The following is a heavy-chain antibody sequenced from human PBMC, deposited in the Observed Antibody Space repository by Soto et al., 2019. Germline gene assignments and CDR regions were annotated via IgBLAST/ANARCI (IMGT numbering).Heavy chain of an antibody. CDR2: IYYSGST. CDR1: GDSISSGGYY. V-gene: IGHV4-31*03. D-gene: IGHD3-22*01. CDR3: AEGYYDSSGYSGGVYFDY. J-gene: IGHJ4*02. Sequence: QVQLQESGPGLVKPSQTLSLTCTVSGDSISSGGYYWSWIRQHPGKGLEWIGYIYYSGSTYYNPSLKSRVTISVDTSKNQFSLKLSSVTAADTAVYYCAEGYYDSSGYSGGVYFDYWGQGTLVTVSS.